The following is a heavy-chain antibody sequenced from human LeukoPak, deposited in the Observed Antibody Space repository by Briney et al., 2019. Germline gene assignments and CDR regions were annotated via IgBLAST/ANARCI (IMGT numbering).Heavy chain of an antibody. CDR2: ISSSSSYI. J-gene: IGHJ4*02. CDR3: ARALYSSGWYYFDY. V-gene: IGHV3-21*01. Sequence: GGSLRLSCAASGFTFSSYSRNWVRQAPGKGLEWVSSISSSSSYIYYADSVKGRFTISRDNAKNSLYLQMNSLRAEDTAVYYCARALYSSGWYYFDYWGQGTLVAVSS. CDR1: GFTFSSYS. D-gene: IGHD6-19*01.